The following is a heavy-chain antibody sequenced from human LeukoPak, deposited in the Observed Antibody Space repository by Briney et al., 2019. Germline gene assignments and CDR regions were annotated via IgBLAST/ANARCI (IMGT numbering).Heavy chain of an antibody. J-gene: IGHJ4*02. Sequence: GGSLRLSCAASGFPFSSFAMHWVRQAPGKGLEWVAFIRHDGTNKYHSNSVQGRFTISGDNSKNTLYLQMNSLRAEDTAVYYCARGVRGYSFFDYWGQGTLVTVSS. D-gene: IGHD5-18*01. CDR2: IRHDGTNK. CDR3: ARGVRGYSFFDY. V-gene: IGHV3-30*02. CDR1: GFPFSSFA.